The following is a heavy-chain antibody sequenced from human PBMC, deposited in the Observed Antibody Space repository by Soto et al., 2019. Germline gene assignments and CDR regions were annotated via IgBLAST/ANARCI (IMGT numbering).Heavy chain of an antibody. CDR2: IYWDGDK. J-gene: IGHJ4*02. Sequence: QITLKESGPPLVKPTQTLTLTCTFSGFSLTTNRVGVGWIRQPPGKALEWLALIYWDGDKRYSPSLKSRLTITEDTSKNQVILIVTNLDPVDTATYYCALMNLDFFGSGTYYEWGQGTLVTVSS. V-gene: IGHV2-5*02. CDR3: ALMNLDFFGSGTYYE. D-gene: IGHD3-10*01. CDR1: GFSLTTNRVG.